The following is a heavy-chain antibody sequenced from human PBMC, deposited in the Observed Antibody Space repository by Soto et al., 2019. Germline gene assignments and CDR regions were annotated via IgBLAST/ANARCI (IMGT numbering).Heavy chain of an antibody. CDR2: ISAYNGNT. CDR1: GYTFTSYG. CDR3: ARGGQWLVLLAAFDI. Sequence: QVQLVQSGAEVKKPGASVKGSCKASGYTFTSYGISWVRQAPGQGLEWMGWISAYNGNTHYAQKLPGRVNMTTETSTSTAYMELRRLRSDDTAVYYCARGGQWLVLLAAFDIWGQGTMVTVSS. D-gene: IGHD6-19*01. V-gene: IGHV1-18*01. J-gene: IGHJ3*02.